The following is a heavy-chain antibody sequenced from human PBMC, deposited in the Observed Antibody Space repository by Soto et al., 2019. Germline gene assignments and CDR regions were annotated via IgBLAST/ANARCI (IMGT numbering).Heavy chain of an antibody. J-gene: IGHJ4*02. CDR1: GFTFSDYY. CDR3: ARDPREYYFDY. CDR2: ISSSGSTI. Sequence: GGSLRLSCAASGFTFSDYYMSWIRQAPGKGLEWVSYISSSGSTIYYAESVKGRFTISRDNAKDSQYLQMNSLRAEDTAVYYCARDPREYYFDYWGQGTLVTVSS. V-gene: IGHV3-11*01.